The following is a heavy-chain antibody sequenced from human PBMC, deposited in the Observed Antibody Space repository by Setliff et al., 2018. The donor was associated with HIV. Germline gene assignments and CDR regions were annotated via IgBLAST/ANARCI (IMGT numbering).Heavy chain of an antibody. CDR1: GYSFSDYY. V-gene: IGHV1-2*02. J-gene: IGHJ4*02. CDR3: ARDFALPGLRLGRYSLQSHAGIDY. CDR2: ISPKTGGT. Sequence: ASVKVSCKSSGYSFSDYYMYWVRQAPGQGLEWMGWISPKTGGTNYAQKFQGRVAMTRDTSINTVYMELSRLTSDDTSIYYCARDFALPGLRLGRYSLQSHAGIDYWGQGTPVTVS. D-gene: IGHD3-10*01.